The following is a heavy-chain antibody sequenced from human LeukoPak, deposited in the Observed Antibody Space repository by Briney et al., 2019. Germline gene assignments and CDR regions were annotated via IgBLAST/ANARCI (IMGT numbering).Heavy chain of an antibody. CDR2: TGGSDDNT. CDR1: GFTFNGYA. V-gene: IGHV3-23*01. J-gene: IGHJ4*02. CDR3: TKDLMTGFSSGWYFAY. D-gene: IGHD6-19*01. Sequence: GGSLRLSCEGSGFTFNGYAFSWVRQAPGKGLEWVAVTGGSDDNTHYADSVKGRFTISRDDSEERLFLQMNSLRPDDSALYYCTKDLMTGFSSGWYFAYWGQGTLVTVSS.